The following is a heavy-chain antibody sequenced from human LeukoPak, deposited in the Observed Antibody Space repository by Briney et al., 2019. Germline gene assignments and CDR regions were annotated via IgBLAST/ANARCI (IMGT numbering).Heavy chain of an antibody. D-gene: IGHD3-22*01. Sequence: ASVKVSCKASGYTFTGYYIHWVRQAPGQGLEWMGWINPYSGDTNSAQKSQGRVTMTRDTSISTAYMELSRLRSDDTAVYYCARVTYDSSGYYLDYWGQGTLVTVSS. J-gene: IGHJ4*02. CDR3: ARVTYDSSGYYLDY. CDR2: INPYSGDT. V-gene: IGHV1-2*02. CDR1: GYTFTGYY.